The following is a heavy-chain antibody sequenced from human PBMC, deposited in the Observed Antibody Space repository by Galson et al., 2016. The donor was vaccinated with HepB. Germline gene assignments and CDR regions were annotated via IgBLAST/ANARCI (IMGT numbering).Heavy chain of an antibody. J-gene: IGHJ3*02. D-gene: IGHD3-10*01. CDR3: AKPPSGEDDAFHI. Sequence: SLRLSCAASGFSFSSCVMHWVRQAPGKGLEWVAVISYDGKTKFYGDSVKGRFTISRDHSKSTLYLQMNSLRVEDTAVYFCAKPPSGEDDAFHIWGQGTLVTVSS. CDR2: ISYDGKTK. CDR1: GFSFSSCV. V-gene: IGHV3-30*18.